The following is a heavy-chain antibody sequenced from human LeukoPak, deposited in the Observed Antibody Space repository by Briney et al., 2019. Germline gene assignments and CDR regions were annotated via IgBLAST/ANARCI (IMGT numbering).Heavy chain of an antibody. CDR3: ARDRGNAPFDY. V-gene: IGHV3-33*01. CDR1: GFTFTIYG. Sequence: PGGSLRLSCAASGFTFTIYGMHWVRQAPGKGLEWVAVIWSDGSNENYADSVRGRFTISRDNSKNTLYLEMNSLRADDTAVYYCARDRGNAPFDYWGQGTLVTVSS. CDR2: IWSDGSNE. D-gene: IGHD1-1*01. J-gene: IGHJ4*02.